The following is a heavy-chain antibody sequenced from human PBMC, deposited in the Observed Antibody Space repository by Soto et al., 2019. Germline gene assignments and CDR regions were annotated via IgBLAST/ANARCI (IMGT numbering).Heavy chain of an antibody. Sequence: QVQLVESGGGLVKPGGSLRLSCAASGFTFSDYYMSWIRQAPGKGLEWVSYISSSSSYTNYADSVKGRFTISRDNAKNSLDLQMNSPRAEDTAVYYCARVRGIAAAGTRGAFDYWGQGTLVTVSS. CDR3: ARVRGIAAAGTRGAFDY. CDR1: GFTFSDYY. CDR2: ISSSSSYT. V-gene: IGHV3-11*06. D-gene: IGHD6-13*01. J-gene: IGHJ4*02.